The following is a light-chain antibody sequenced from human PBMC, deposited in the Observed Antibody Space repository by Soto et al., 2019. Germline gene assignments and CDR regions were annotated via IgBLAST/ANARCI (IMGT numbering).Light chain of an antibody. J-gene: IGKJ5*01. Sequence: EAVLTQSPATLSVFPGERATLSCRASQSVATNLAWYQQRPGQAPRLLIYGASKRAIGLPARFSGSGSGTEFTLTISSLQPEDFATYDCQQRHSYPITFGQGIRLEI. V-gene: IGKV3-15*01. CDR2: GAS. CDR1: QSVATN. CDR3: QQRHSYPIT.